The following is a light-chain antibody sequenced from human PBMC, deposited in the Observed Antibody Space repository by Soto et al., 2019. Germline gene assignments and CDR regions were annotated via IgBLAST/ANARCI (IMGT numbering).Light chain of an antibody. Sequence: EVVLTQSPGTLSLSPGERVTILCLASQSVSSTSLAWYQQKPGQTPRLLIYGASSRATGTPDRISGGGSGTHFTLTISRLEPEDFAVYYCQHSVTSSITFGQGKRLEIK. V-gene: IGKV3-20*01. J-gene: IGKJ5*01. CDR1: QSVSSTS. CDR2: GAS. CDR3: QHSVTSSIT.